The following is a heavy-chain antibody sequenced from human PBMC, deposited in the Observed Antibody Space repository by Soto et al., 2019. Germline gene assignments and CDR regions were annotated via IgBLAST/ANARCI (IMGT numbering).Heavy chain of an antibody. CDR2: IHAGNGNT. CDR1: GYTFTTYS. V-gene: IGHV1-3*01. CDR3: ARAACSSTSCYNYYAYGMDV. Sequence: DSVKVYCKAAGYTFTTYSMHWVRQAPGQRLELMGWIHAGNGNTEHSQKFQGRVTITRDTSASTAYLELGSLRSEDTAVYYCARAACSSTSCYNYYAYGMDVWGQGTAVTVYS. J-gene: IGHJ6*02. D-gene: IGHD2-2*01.